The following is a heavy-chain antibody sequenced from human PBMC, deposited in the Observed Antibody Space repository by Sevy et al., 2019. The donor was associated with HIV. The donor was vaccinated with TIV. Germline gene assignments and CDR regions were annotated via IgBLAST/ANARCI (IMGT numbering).Heavy chain of an antibody. D-gene: IGHD1-20*01. J-gene: IGHJ4*02. Sequence: GGSLRLSCVTSGFSFSDYAMHWVRQIPGRGLEWVASISWDSDQVEYADSVRGRLTISRNNANSSLYMHIGSLRVDDSALYFCAKDVNLNFPNYFDSWGQGTLVTVSS. CDR2: ISWDSDQV. V-gene: IGHV3-9*01. CDR1: GFSFSDYA. CDR3: AKDVNLNFPNYFDS.